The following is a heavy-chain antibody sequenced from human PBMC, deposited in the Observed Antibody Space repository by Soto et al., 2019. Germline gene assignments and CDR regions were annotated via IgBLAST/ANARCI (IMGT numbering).Heavy chain of an antibody. Sequence: XXPGSSVKVSCKASGGTFSSYTISWVRQAPGQGLEWMGRIXPILGIANYAQKFQGRVTXTXHKSTGTAYMELSSLRSENTAVYYCASDDPTVTTSWFDPWGQGTLVTVSS. V-gene: IGHV1-69*02. D-gene: IGHD4-17*01. CDR3: ASDDPTVTTSWFDP. CDR2: IXPILGIA. CDR1: GGTFSSYT. J-gene: IGHJ5*02.